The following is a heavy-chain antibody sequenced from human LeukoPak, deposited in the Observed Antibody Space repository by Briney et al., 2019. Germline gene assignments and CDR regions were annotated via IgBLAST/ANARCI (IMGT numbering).Heavy chain of an antibody. CDR2: IYSGGST. CDR1: GFTVSSNY. CDR3: ARGPYGSGSYYKGGFYFDN. V-gene: IGHV3-66*01. Sequence: GGSLRLSCAASGFTVSSNYMSWVRQAPGKGLEWVSVIYSGGSTYYADSVKGRFTISRDNSKNTLYLQMNSLRAEDTAVYYCARGPYGSGSYYKGGFYFDNWGQGALVTVSS. J-gene: IGHJ4*02. D-gene: IGHD3-10*01.